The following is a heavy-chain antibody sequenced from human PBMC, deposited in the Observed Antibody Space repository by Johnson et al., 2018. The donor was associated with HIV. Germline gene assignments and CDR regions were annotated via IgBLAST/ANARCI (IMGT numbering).Heavy chain of an antibody. CDR2: ISGGEDDT. V-gene: IGHV3-11*06. Sequence: QVQLVESGVGLVKPGGSLRLSCAASGFTFSDYYMSWIRQAPGKGLEWVSFISGGEDDTYYADSVKGRFTISRDNSKNTFYLQMNRLRVEDTAMYYCAVAIQLWFASEGDAFDIWGQGAMVSVSS. CDR1: GFTFSDYY. D-gene: IGHD5-18*01. J-gene: IGHJ3*02. CDR3: AVAIQLWFASEGDAFDI.